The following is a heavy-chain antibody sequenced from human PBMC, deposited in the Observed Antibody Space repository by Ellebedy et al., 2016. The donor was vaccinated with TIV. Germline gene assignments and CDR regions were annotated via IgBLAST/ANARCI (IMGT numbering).Heavy chain of an antibody. CDR2: IYHSGTT. CDR1: GGSISISDYY. V-gene: IGHV4-39*01. CDR3: ARHRQERGFNFGTGHYAIDV. D-gene: IGHD5-18*01. J-gene: IGHJ6*02. Sequence: MPSETLSLTCAVSGGSISISDYYWGWIRQPPGKGLEWIGNIYHSGTTYYTPALQSRVTISVDTSKNQFSLRLSSVSAADTALYFCARHRQERGFNFGTGHYAIDVWGQGTSVTVS.